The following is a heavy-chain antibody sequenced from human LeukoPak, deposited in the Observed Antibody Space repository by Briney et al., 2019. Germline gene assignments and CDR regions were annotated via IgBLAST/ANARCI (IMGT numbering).Heavy chain of an antibody. CDR2: IYHSGST. J-gene: IGHJ4*02. Sequence: SGTLSLTCAVSGVSISSSNWWSWVRQPPGKGLEWIGEIYHSGSTNYNPSLKSRVTISVDKSKNQFSLKLSSVTAADTAVYYCARDSHGDYANVFVYWGQGTLVTVSS. CDR1: GVSISSSNW. CDR3: ARDSHGDYANVFVY. D-gene: IGHD4-17*01. V-gene: IGHV4-4*02.